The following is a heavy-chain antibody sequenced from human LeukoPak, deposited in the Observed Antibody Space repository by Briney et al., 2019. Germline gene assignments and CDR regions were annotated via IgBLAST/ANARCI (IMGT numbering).Heavy chain of an antibody. V-gene: IGHV1-2*02. CDR1: GYTFNGYY. J-gene: IGHJ4*02. D-gene: IGHD3/OR15-3a*01. CDR2: INPNSGGT. CDR3: ARSPKDWLLEEAYCFDY. Sequence: ASVKVSCKASGYTFNGYYMYWVRQAPGQGLEWMGWINPNSGGTNYAQKFQGRVTMTRDTSINTAYMELSRLRSDDTAVYYCARSPKDWLLEEAYCFDYWGQGTLVTVSS.